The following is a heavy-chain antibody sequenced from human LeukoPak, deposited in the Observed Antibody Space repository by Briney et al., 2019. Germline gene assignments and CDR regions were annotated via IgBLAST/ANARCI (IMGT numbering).Heavy chain of an antibody. CDR1: GYTFTSYD. CDR2: MNPNSGNT. V-gene: IGHV1-8*01. CDR3: ARDRRWLVTWAFDI. Sequence: ASVKVSCKASGYTFTSYDINWVRQAAGQGLEWMGWMNPNSGNTGYAQKFQGRVTMTRNTSISTAYMELSSLRSEDTAVYYCARDRRWLVTWAFDIWGQGTMVTVSS. J-gene: IGHJ3*02. D-gene: IGHD6-19*01.